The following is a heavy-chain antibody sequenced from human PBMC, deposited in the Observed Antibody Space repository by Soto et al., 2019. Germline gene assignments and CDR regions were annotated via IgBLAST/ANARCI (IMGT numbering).Heavy chain of an antibody. D-gene: IGHD2-15*01. Sequence: GASVKVSCKASGYTFTGYYMHWVRQAPGQGLEWMGWINPNSGGTNYAQKFQGRVTMTRDTSISTAYMELSRLRSDDAAVYYCARDRGEGHCSGGSCYSDSDYYYYGMDVWGQGTTVT. V-gene: IGHV1-2*02. J-gene: IGHJ6*02. CDR1: GYTFTGYY. CDR2: INPNSGGT. CDR3: ARDRGEGHCSGGSCYSDSDYYYYGMDV.